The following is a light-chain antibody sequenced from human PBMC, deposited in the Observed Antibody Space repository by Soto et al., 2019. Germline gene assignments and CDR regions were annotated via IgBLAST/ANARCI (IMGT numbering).Light chain of an antibody. J-gene: IGKJ1*01. CDR1: QSVSSSY. CDR2: GAS. V-gene: IGKV3-20*01. Sequence: EIVLTQSPGTLSLSPGETATLSCRASQSVSSSYLVWYQQKPGQAPSLLIYGASTRAPGIPDRFSGCGAGTDFTITISRLEPEDVAVYYCQQYGTSLLWTFGQGTKVEIK. CDR3: QQYGTSLLWT.